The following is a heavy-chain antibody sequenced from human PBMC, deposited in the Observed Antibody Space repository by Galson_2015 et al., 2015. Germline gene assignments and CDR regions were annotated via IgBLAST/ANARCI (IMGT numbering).Heavy chain of an antibody. J-gene: IGHJ4*02. CDR3: ARVRQTDGLLDY. V-gene: IGHV3-74*01. Sequence: SLRLSCAVSGFTFSSYWMRWVRQAPGKGLVWVSRINSDGSDTTYADSVKGRFTISRDNAKNTLFLQMNGLRAEDTAVYYCARVRQTDGLLDYWGQGTLVTVSS. CDR1: GFTFSSYW. CDR2: INSDGSDT. D-gene: IGHD2-15*01.